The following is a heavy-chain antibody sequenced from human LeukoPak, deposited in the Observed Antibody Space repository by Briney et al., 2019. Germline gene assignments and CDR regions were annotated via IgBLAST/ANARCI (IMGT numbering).Heavy chain of an antibody. Sequence: WGSLRLSCAASGFTFSSYGLHWVRQAPGKGLEWVAFIRYGGSNKYYAYSVKGRFTISRDNSKNTLYLQMNSPRAEDTAVYYCAKWGRIVGATSPSPRNAFDIWGQGTMVTVSS. D-gene: IGHD1-26*01. CDR2: IRYGGSNK. CDR3: AKWGRIVGATSPSPRNAFDI. CDR1: GFTFSSYG. V-gene: IGHV3-30*02. J-gene: IGHJ3*02.